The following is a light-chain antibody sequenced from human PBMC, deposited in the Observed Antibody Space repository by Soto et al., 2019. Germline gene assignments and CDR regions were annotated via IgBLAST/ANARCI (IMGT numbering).Light chain of an antibody. CDR2: APS. J-gene: IGKJ4*01. CDR3: QQSYDTPLT. V-gene: IGKV1-39*01. Sequence: DIQMTQSPVSLSASVGDRVTITCRASQTISRNLNWYQQKPGKAPKLLIFAPSSLQSGVPLRFSGSGSGTDFTLTISSLQPEDFATYYCQQSYDTPLTFGGGTKVEIK. CDR1: QTISRN.